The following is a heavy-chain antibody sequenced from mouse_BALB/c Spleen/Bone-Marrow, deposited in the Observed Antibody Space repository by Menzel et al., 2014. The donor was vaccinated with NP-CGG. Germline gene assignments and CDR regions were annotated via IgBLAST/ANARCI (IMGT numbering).Heavy chain of an antibody. CDR3: ARGDFDYDFTMDY. V-gene: IGHV1-80*01. Sequence: QVQLKESGAELVRPGSSVKISCKASGYVFSSYWMNWVKQRPGQGLEWIGRIFPGDGDTNYNGQFKGKATLTADRSSSTAFMQLSSLTSEDSAVYFCARGDFDYDFTMDYWGQGTSVTVSS. D-gene: IGHD2-4*01. CDR1: GYVFSSYW. CDR2: IFPGDGDT. J-gene: IGHJ4*01.